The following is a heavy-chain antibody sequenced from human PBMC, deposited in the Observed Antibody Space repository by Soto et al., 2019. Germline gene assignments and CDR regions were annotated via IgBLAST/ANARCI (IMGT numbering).Heavy chain of an antibody. CDR2: VDPSDSYN. CDR3: ARRARDGDYLSWYFDY. CDR1: GYSFAGYW. D-gene: IGHD4-17*01. Sequence: GESLKISCKGSGYSFAGYWITWVRQKPGKGLEWMGRVDPSDSYNNYSPSFEGHVTISADRSISTAHLQWSSLKASDTAMYYCARRARDGDYLSWYFDYWGQGTLVTVSS. V-gene: IGHV5-10-1*01. J-gene: IGHJ4*02.